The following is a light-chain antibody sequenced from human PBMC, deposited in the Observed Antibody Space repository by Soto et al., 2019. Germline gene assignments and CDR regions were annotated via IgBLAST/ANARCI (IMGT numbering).Light chain of an antibody. J-gene: IGLJ1*01. CDR1: SGDVVGYDY. CDR3: SSHTSGSTRV. CDR2: EVT. Sequence: QSVLTQPASVSGSPGQSIAISCTGTSGDVVGYDYVSWYQQHPDNAPKLMIYEVTKRPSWVSNRFSGSKSGNTASLTISGLQPEDEADYYCSSHTSGSTRVFGSGTKVTVL. V-gene: IGLV2-14*01.